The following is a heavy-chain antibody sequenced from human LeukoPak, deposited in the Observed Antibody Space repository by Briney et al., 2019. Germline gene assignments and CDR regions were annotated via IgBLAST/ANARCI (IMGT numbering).Heavy chain of an antibody. CDR3: ARSPDILTGENFDY. CDR2: INPNSGGT. J-gene: IGHJ4*02. CDR1: GYTFTAYY. D-gene: IGHD3-9*01. V-gene: IGHV1-2*02. Sequence: ASVKVSCKASGYTFTAYYVHCVRQAPGQGLEWMGWINPNSGGTNYAQKFYARVTMTRDTSISTAYMELSRLRSDDTAVFYCARSPDILTGENFDYWGQGTLVTVSS.